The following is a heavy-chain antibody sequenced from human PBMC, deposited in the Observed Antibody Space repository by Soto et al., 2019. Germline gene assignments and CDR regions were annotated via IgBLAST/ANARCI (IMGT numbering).Heavy chain of an antibody. CDR3: ARSFSGTKVTTWIDY. V-gene: IGHV1-46*01. CDR1: GYTFTSYY. J-gene: IGHJ4*02. D-gene: IGHD4-4*01. Sequence: ASVKVSCKASGYTFTSYYMHWVRQAPGQGLEWMGIINPSGGSTSYAQKFQGRVTMTRDTSTSTVYMELSSLRSEDTAVYYCARSFSGTKVTTWIDYWGQGTLVTVSS. CDR2: INPSGGST.